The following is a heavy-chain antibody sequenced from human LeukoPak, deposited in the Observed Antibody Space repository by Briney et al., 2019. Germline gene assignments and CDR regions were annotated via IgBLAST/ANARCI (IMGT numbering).Heavy chain of an antibody. V-gene: IGHV3-23*01. CDR1: GFTFSSYG. CDR3: AKVSGAPQWLVDFDY. CDR2: ISGSGGST. J-gene: IGHJ4*02. Sequence: PGGTLRLSCAASGFTFSSYGMSWVRQAPGKGLEWVSAISGSGGSTYYADSVKGRFTISRDNSKNTLYLQMNSLRAEDTAVYYCAKVSGAPQWLVDFDYWGQGTLVTVSS. D-gene: IGHD6-19*01.